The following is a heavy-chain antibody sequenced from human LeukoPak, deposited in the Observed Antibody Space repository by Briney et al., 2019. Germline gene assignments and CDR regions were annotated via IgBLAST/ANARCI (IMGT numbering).Heavy chain of an antibody. Sequence: GGSLRLSCAASGFTFSSYSMNWVRQAPGKGLEWVSSISSSSSYIYYADSVKGRFTISRDNAKNSLYLQMNSLRAEDTAVYYCARETNLLLRGSAFDIWGQGTMVTASS. J-gene: IGHJ3*02. CDR1: GFTFSSYS. CDR2: ISSSSSYI. CDR3: ARETNLLLRGSAFDI. D-gene: IGHD1-26*01. V-gene: IGHV3-21*01.